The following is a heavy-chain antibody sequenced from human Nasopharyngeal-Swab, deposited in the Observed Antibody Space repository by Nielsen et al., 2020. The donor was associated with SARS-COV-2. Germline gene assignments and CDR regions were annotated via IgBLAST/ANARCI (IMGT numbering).Heavy chain of an antibody. CDR1: GFDVSGNY. V-gene: IGHV3-53*01. Sequence: GGSLRLSCAASGFDVSGNYMSWFRQAPGKGLEWVSVMYAGGDIYYADSVKGRFTISRDSSKNTLYPQMNSLRVEDTALYYCARDRRDVDNQWGQGTLVTVSS. CDR2: MYAGGDI. J-gene: IGHJ4*02. D-gene: IGHD5-24*01. CDR3: ARDRRDVDNQ.